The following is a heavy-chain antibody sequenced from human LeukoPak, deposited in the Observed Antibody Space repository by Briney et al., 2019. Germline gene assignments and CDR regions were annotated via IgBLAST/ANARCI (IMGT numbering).Heavy chain of an antibody. CDR3: ARVGVVPAAMMGTYYYYYMDV. CDR1: GGSFSGYY. J-gene: IGHJ6*03. CDR2: INHSGST. Sequence: SETLSLTCAVYGGSFSGYYWSWIRQPPGKGLEWIGEINHSGSTNYNPPLKSRVTISVDTSKNQFSLKLSSVTAADTAVYYCARVGVVPAAMMGTYYYYYMDVWGKGTTVTVSS. D-gene: IGHD2-2*01. V-gene: IGHV4-34*01.